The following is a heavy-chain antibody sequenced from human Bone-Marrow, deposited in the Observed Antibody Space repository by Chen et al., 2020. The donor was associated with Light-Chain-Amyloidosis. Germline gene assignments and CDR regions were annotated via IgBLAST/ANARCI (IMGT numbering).Heavy chain of an antibody. CDR2: ISSSSRST. CDR1: NFTFDVYT. Sequence: EVHLVESGGGLVKPGGSLRLSCAGSNFTFDVYTMNWVRLTPGKGLEWVSPISSSSRSTYYADSVRGRFTTSRDNADNSLTLHMDDLRVEDTGVYFCAKEMGIHNGAFDIWGRGTVVTVSS. J-gene: IGHJ3*02. CDR3: AKEMGIHNGAFDI. V-gene: IGHV3-21*01. D-gene: IGHD2-8*01.